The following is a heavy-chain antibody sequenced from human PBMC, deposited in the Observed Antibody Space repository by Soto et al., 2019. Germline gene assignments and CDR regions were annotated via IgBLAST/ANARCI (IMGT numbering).Heavy chain of an antibody. V-gene: IGHV1-8*01. J-gene: IGHJ4*02. D-gene: IGHD2-8*01. Sequence: ASVKVSCKASGYTFTSYDINWVRQATGQAFEWMGWMNPNSGNTGYAQKFQGRVTMTRNTSISTAYMELSSLRSEDTAVYYCASVSGCTNGVCYFFDYWGQGTLVTVSS. CDR1: GYTFTSYD. CDR3: ASVSGCTNGVCYFFDY. CDR2: MNPNSGNT.